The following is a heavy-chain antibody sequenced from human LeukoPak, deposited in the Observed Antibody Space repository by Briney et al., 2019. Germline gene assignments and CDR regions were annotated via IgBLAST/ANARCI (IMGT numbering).Heavy chain of an antibody. V-gene: IGHV1-2*02. J-gene: IGHJ5*02. CDR3: ALVTSGNWWFDP. CDR2: INPDSGVT. Sequence: ASVKVSCKASRHTFTVYHVHWVRQAPGLGLEWMGWINPDSGVTNYAQNLQARVTMTRDTSISTVFLDLSSLISDDTAVYYCALVTSGNWWFDPWGQGTLVTVSS. CDR1: RHTFTVYH. D-gene: IGHD2-21*02.